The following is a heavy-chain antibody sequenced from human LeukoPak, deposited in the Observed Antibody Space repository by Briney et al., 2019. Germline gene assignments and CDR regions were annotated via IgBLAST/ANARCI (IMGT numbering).Heavy chain of an antibody. CDR3: ARDDGSATLGFDS. D-gene: IGHD1-26*01. J-gene: IGHJ4*02. CDR1: GTTFSRSA. CDR2: VIPVIGTT. Sequence: SVKVSCKASGTTFSRSAISWVRQAPGQGLEWMGGVIPVIGTTKYAQKFKDRVSITTDASTSTAYMEVSSLRSVDTAVYYCARDDGSATLGFDSWGQGTLVTVSS. V-gene: IGHV1-69*05.